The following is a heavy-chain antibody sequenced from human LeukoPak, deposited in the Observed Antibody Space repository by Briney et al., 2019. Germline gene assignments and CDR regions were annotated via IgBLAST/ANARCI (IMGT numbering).Heavy chain of an antibody. CDR2: IHYTGST. J-gene: IGHJ4*02. CDR3: ARDLIVVVPAAQPVYFDY. V-gene: IGHV4-59*12. D-gene: IGHD2-2*01. Sequence: PSETLSLTCTVSGGSISSYYWSWIRQSPGKGLECIGYIHYTGSTNYNPSLKSRVTISVETSKNQFSLKLSSVTAADTAVYYCARDLIVVVPAAQPVYFDYWGQGTLVTVSS. CDR1: GGSISSYY.